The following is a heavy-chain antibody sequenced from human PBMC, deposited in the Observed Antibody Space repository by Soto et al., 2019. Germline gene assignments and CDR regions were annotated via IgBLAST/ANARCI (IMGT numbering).Heavy chain of an antibody. D-gene: IGHD7-27*01. J-gene: IGHJ6*02. CDR1: GGTFSSYA. CDR2: IIPIFGTA. Sequence: GASVKVSCKASGGTFSSYAISWVRQAPGQGLEWMGGIIPIFGTADYAQKFQGRVTITADESTSTAYMELTSLRAEDTAVYYCARDLRKRGESYVRNMDVWGQGTTVTVSS. CDR3: ARDLRKRGESYVRNMDV. V-gene: IGHV1-69*13.